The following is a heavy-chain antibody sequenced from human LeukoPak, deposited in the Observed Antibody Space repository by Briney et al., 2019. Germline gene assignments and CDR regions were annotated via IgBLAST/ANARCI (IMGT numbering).Heavy chain of an antibody. J-gene: IGHJ4*02. V-gene: IGHV3-66*01. Sequence: GGSLRLSCAASGFTFSSYAMSWVRQAPGKGLEWVSVIYSGGSTYYADSVKGRFTISRDNSKNTLYLQMNSLRAEDTAVYYCARTYYDYVWGSYRTAYYFDYWGQGTLVTVSS. CDR3: ARTYYDYVWGSYRTAYYFDY. D-gene: IGHD3-16*02. CDR1: GFTFSSYA. CDR2: IYSGGST.